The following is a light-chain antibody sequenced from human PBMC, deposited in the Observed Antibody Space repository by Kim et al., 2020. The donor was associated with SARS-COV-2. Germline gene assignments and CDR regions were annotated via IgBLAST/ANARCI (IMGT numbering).Light chain of an antibody. V-gene: IGLV1-40*01. J-gene: IGLJ2*01. CDR2: VNT. Sequence: VTISCTGSSSNIGAGYDVHWYQQLPGTAPKLLIYVNTNRPSGVPDRFSGSKSGTSASLAITGLQAEDEADYYCQSYDSSLSGSVIFGGGTKVTVL. CDR1: SSNIGAGYD. CDR3: QSYDSSLSGSVI.